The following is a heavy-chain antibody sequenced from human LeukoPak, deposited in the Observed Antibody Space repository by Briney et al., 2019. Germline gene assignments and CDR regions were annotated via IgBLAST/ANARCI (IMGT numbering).Heavy chain of an antibody. CDR2: ISGSGGGT. D-gene: IGHD6-13*01. Sequence: PGGSLRLSCAASGFTFSSYAMSWVRQAPGKGLEWVSAISGSGGGTYYADSVKGRFTISRDNSKNTLYLQMNSLRAEDTAVYYCANARYSSWYSSNWFDPWGQGTLVTVSS. J-gene: IGHJ5*02. CDR3: ANARYSSWYSSNWFDP. CDR1: GFTFSSYA. V-gene: IGHV3-23*01.